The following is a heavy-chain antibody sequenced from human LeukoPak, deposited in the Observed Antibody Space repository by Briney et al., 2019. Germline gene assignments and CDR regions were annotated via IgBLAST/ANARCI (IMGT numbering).Heavy chain of an antibody. D-gene: IGHD3-22*01. CDR1: GFTFSNYG. J-gene: IGHJ4*02. CDR2: ISYDGINK. CDR3: VKISTYYCDR. V-gene: IGHV3-30*18. Sequence: GGSLRLSCAASGFTFSNYGMHWVRQAPGKGLEWVAFISYDGINKYSADSVKGRFTISRDNSRNTLYLQMSSLRAEDTAVYYCVKISTYYCDRWGQGTLVTVSS.